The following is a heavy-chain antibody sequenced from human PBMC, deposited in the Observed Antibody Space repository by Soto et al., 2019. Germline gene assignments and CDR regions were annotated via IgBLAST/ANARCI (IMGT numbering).Heavy chain of an antibody. CDR2: INPNSGGT. D-gene: IGHD3-3*01. Sequence: GASVKVSCKASGYTFTGYYMHWVRQAPGQGLEWMGWINPNSGGTNYAQKFQGRVTMTRDTSTSTVYMELSSLRSEDTAVYYCARGILSWRSFDYWGQGTLVTVSS. CDR1: GYTFTGYY. CDR3: ARGILSWRSFDY. V-gene: IGHV1-2*02. J-gene: IGHJ4*02.